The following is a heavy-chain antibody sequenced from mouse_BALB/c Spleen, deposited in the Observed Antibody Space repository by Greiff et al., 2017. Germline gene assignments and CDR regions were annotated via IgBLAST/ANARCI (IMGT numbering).Heavy chain of an antibody. CDR1: GYTFSSYW. V-gene: IGHV1-9*01. CDR2: ILPGSGST. D-gene: IGHD2-14*01. CDR3: ARGEIRVRRWWYFDV. Sequence: QVQLQQSGAELMKPGASVKISCKATGYTFSSYWIEWVKQRPGHGLEWIGEILPGSGSTNYNEKFTGKATFTADTSSNTAYMQLSSLTSEDSAVYYCARGEIRVRRWWYFDVWGAGTTVTVSS. J-gene: IGHJ1*01.